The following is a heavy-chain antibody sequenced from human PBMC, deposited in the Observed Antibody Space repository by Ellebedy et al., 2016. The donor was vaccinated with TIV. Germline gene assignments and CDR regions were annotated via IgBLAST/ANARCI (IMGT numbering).Heavy chain of an antibody. Sequence: AASVKVSCKASGYTFTSYAMNWVRQAPGQGLEWMGWINTNTGNPTYAQGFTGRFVFSSDTSVSTAYLQISSLKAEDTAVYYCARDDYGDYVRYFQHWGQGTLVTVSS. D-gene: IGHD4-17*01. V-gene: IGHV7-4-1*02. CDR3: ARDDYGDYVRYFQH. J-gene: IGHJ1*01. CDR2: INTNTGNP. CDR1: GYTFTSYA.